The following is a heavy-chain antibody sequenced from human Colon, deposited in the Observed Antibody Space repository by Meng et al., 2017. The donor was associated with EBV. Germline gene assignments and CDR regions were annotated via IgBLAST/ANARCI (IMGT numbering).Heavy chain of an antibody. D-gene: IGHD5-24*01. Sequence: QLQELGPGLVKPSXXXXLTCVVSGGSISSSYWWTLVRQSPGKGLEWIGEMYHSGTTNYNPSLKSRVTISMGKSNNQLSLKLNSVTAADTAVYYCATQESRDGHNPYWGQGTLVTVSS. V-gene: IGHV4-4*02. CDR2: MYHSGTT. CDR3: ATQESRDGHNPY. J-gene: IGHJ4*02. CDR1: GGSISSSYW.